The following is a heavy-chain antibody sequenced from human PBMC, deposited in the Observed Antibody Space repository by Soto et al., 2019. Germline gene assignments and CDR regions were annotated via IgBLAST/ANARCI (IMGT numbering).Heavy chain of an antibody. CDR2: FSYRGFD. D-gene: IGHD2-2*01. Sequence: QVQLQESGPGLVKPSETLSLTCTVSGGSVSSLGYQWSWIRLPPGKGLEWIGYFSYRGFDNFNPSLKCRVPISVDTSNDQSALTLSSVTAADRAVYYCVRDRQGSLDQWGQGSVVTVSS. V-gene: IGHV4-61*08. J-gene: IGHJ4*02. CDR1: GGSVSSLGYQ. CDR3: VRDRQGSLDQ.